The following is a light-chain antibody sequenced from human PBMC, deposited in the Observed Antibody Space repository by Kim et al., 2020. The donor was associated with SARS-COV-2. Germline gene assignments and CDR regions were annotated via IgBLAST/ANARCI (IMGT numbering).Light chain of an antibody. Sequence: GQSITIACTRNSGVVGGYNVDWCKQQPPGTTPILMIYDDRKRPGGFYKRFCGTKCGNTASLTISGLQTEEEDDYYCGSYTSSSTFVFGTGTKVTVL. CDR2: DDR. CDR1: SGVVGGYNV. J-gene: IGLJ1*01. CDR3: GSYTSSSTFV. V-gene: IGLV2-14*04.